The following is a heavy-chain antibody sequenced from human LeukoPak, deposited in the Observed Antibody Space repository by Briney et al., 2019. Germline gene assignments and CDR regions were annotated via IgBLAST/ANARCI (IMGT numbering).Heavy chain of an antibody. CDR1: GYSISSGYY. V-gene: IGHV4-38-2*02. CDR2: IYHSGST. D-gene: IGHD5-24*01. Sequence: SETLSLTCTVSGYSISSGYYWGWIRQPPGKGLEWIGSIYHSGSTYYNPSLKSRVTISVDTSKNQFSLKLSSVTAADTAVYYCARSDGYLQNMDVWGKGTTVTISS. CDR3: ARSDGYLQNMDV. J-gene: IGHJ6*03.